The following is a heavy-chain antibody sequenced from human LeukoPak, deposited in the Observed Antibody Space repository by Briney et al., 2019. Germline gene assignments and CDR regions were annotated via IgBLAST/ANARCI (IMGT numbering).Heavy chain of an antibody. CDR3: ARGPRYLYMDV. CDR1: GYTFTSYD. D-gene: IGHD1-1*01. J-gene: IGHJ6*03. Sequence: ASLRVSCKASGYTFTSYDINWVRQATGQGLEWMGWMNPNSGNTGYAQKFQGRVTITRNTSISTAYMQLSRLRSEDTAVYYCARGPRYLYMDVWGKGTTVTVSS. V-gene: IGHV1-8*03. CDR2: MNPNSGNT.